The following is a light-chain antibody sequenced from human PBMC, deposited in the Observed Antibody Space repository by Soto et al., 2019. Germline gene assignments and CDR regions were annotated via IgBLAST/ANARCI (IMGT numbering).Light chain of an antibody. V-gene: IGKV1-39*01. CDR2: AAS. Sequence: DIQMTQSPSSLSASVGDRVTITCRASRSISSSLNWYQQEPGRAPKLLISAASSLQSGVPSRFSASRSGTDFTLTIGSLQPEDFATYYCQQSYDMPLTFGGGTKVEIK. J-gene: IGKJ4*01. CDR3: QQSYDMPLT. CDR1: RSISSS.